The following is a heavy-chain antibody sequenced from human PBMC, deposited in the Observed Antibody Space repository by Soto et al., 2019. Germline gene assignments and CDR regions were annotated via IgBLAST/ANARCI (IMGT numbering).Heavy chain of an antibody. CDR3: ASRHSSTFFDD. V-gene: IGHV4-30-4*08. CDR1: GGSISSGDYY. J-gene: IGHJ4*02. Sequence: QVQLQEAGPGLVKPSQTLSLTCTVSGGSISSGDYYWSWIRQPPGKGLEWIGSIYYSGSTYYNPSRKTRVNISIDTSKNHFSLELVSVTASDATVYYCASRHSSTFFDDCGEGTLITVSS. CDR2: IYYSGST. D-gene: IGHD6-13*01.